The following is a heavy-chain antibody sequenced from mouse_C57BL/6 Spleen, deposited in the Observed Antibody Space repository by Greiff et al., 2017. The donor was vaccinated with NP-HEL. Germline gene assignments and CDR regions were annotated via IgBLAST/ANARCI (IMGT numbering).Heavy chain of an antibody. V-gene: IGHV1-9*01. Sequence: QVQLKQSGAELMKPGASVKLSCKATGYTFTGYWIEWVKQRPGPGLEWIGEILPGSGSTNYNEKFKGKATFTADTSSNTAYMQLSSLTTEDSAIYYCAREMYYYGSSPLYAMDYWGQGTSVTVSS. CDR3: AREMYYYGSSPLYAMDY. CDR2: ILPGSGST. D-gene: IGHD1-1*01. CDR1: GYTFTGYW. J-gene: IGHJ4*01.